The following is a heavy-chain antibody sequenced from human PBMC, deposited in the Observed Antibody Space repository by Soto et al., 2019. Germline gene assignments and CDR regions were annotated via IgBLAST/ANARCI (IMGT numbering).Heavy chain of an antibody. CDR3: VRRHVSATGIDWFDP. CDR2: INAANGDT. Sequence: KKSWASVKVSCKASGYTFTSYGIHWVRQAPGQRLEWMGWINAANGDTKYSPKFQGRVTITRDTSASTAYMELSSLRSEDTAVYYCVRRHVSATGIDWFDPWGQGTLVTVSS. CDR1: GYTFTSYG. V-gene: IGHV1-3*01. D-gene: IGHD6-13*01. J-gene: IGHJ5*02.